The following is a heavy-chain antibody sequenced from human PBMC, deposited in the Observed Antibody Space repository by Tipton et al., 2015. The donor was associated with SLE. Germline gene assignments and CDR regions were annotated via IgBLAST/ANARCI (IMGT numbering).Heavy chain of an antibody. D-gene: IGHD5-24*01. CDR3: ARERRDGTNYIDY. J-gene: IGHJ4*02. V-gene: IGHV4-38-2*02. CDR1: GYFISTAHH. Sequence: TLSLTCTVSGYFISTAHHWGWFRQSPGRGREWIGTIYHSGTTYYNPSLESRVTIGVDTSKNQFSLKLNSVTAADTGIYYCARERRDGTNYIDYWGQGTLVTVSA. CDR2: IYHSGTT.